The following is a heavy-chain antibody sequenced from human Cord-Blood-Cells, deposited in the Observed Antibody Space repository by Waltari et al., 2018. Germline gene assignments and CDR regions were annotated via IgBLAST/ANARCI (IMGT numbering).Heavy chain of an antibody. D-gene: IGHD2-2*01. J-gene: IGHJ4*02. V-gene: IGHV4-39*01. Sequence: QLQLQASGPGLVKPSETLSLTCTVSGGSIRSSRYYWGWIRQPPGKGLEWIGSIYYSGSTYYNPSLKSRVTISVDTSKNQFSLKLSSVTAADTAVYYCARHFGRNIVVVPAAIDYWGQGTLVTVSS. CDR1: GGSIRSSRYY. CDR3: ARHFGRNIVVVPAAIDY. CDR2: IYYSGST.